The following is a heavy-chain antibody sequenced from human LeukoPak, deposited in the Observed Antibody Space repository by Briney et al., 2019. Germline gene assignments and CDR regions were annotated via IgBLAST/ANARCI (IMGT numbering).Heavy chain of an antibody. Sequence: KPSETLSLTCTVSGGSISTYYWSWIRQPAGKGLEWIGRIYTNENTNYNPSLRSRVTMSVDTSKNQFSLKLSSVTAADTAVYYCAGYGSGSGVFDIWGQGTMVTVSS. J-gene: IGHJ3*02. CDR2: IYTNENT. D-gene: IGHD3-10*01. CDR3: AGYGSGSGVFDI. V-gene: IGHV4-4*07. CDR1: GGSISTYY.